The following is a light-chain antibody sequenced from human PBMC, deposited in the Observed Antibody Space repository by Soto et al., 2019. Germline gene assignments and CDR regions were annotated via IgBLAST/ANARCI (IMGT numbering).Light chain of an antibody. Sequence: QSALTQPASVSGSPGQSITISCTGTSSDVGRYNYVSWYQQHPGKAPKLIIYEVSNRPSGCSNRFSGSKSGNTASLTISGLQAEDEADYYCNSYTSKSTGVFGTGTKLTVL. CDR3: NSYTSKSTGV. J-gene: IGLJ1*01. CDR1: SSDVGRYNY. CDR2: EVS. V-gene: IGLV2-14*01.